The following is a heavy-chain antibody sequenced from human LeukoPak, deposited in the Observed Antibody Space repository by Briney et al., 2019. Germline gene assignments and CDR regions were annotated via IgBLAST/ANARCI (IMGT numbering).Heavy chain of an antibody. CDR1: GGSFSGYY. V-gene: IGHV4-34*01. D-gene: IGHD5/OR15-5a*01. CDR2: INHSGST. Sequence: SETLSRTCAVYGGSFSGYYWSWIRQPPGKGLEWIGEINHSGSTNYNPSLKSRVTISVDTSKNQFSLKLSSVTAADTAVYYCARGDVYDWGAFDIWGQGTRVTVSS. CDR3: ARGDVYDWGAFDI. J-gene: IGHJ3*02.